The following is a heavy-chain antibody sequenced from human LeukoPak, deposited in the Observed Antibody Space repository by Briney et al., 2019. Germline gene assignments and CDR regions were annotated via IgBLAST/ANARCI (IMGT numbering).Heavy chain of an antibody. D-gene: IGHD6-13*01. CDR2: IIPIFGIA. CDR3: ASNLPGYSSSWHRGPFDY. CDR1: GGTFSSYA. J-gene: IGHJ4*02. V-gene: IGHV1-69*04. Sequence: SVKVSCKASGGTFSSYAISWVRQAPGQGLEWMGRIIPIFGIANYAQKFQGRVTITADKSTSTAYMELSSLRSEDTAVYYCASNLPGYSSSWHRGPFDYWGQGTLVTVSS.